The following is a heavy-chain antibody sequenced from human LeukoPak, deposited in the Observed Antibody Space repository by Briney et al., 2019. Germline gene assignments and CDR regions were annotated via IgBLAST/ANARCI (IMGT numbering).Heavy chain of an antibody. V-gene: IGHV3-23*01. CDR1: GFTFNGDT. CDR2: VSARGDKT. Sequence: GRSLRLSSVASGFTFNGDTMSGVRQAPREGPGWVSGVSARGDKTYYADSVKGRFTVSRDNSKDTLFLQMISLRAEDTALYYCARDIHDSSGYYYDYWGQGTLVTVSP. D-gene: IGHD3-22*01. CDR3: ARDIHDSSGYYYDY. J-gene: IGHJ4*02.